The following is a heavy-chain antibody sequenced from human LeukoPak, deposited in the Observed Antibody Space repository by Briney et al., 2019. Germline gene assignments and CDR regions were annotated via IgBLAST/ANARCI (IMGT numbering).Heavy chain of an antibody. CDR2: IYTSGST. CDR3: AREAHGSGSYYRFDY. V-gene: IGHV4-4*07. Sequence: SETLSLTCTVSGGSISSYYWSWIRQPAGKGLEWIGRIYTSGSTNYNPSLKSRVTMSVDTSKNQFSLKLSSVTAADPAVYYCAREAHGSGSYYRFDYWGQGTLVTVSS. J-gene: IGHJ4*02. D-gene: IGHD3-10*01. CDR1: GGSISSYY.